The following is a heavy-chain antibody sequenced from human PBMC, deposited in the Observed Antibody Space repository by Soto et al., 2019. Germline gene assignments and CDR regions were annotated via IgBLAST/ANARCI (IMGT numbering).Heavy chain of an antibody. CDR3: ARGNSSGWYVSYYFDY. J-gene: IGHJ4*02. Sequence: GGSLRLSCAASGFTVSRNYMSWVRQAPGKGLEWVSVIYSGGSTYYADSVKGRFTISRHNSKNTLYLQMNSLRAEDTAVYYCARGNSSGWYVSYYFDYWGQGTLVTVSS. CDR2: IYSGGST. D-gene: IGHD6-19*01. V-gene: IGHV3-53*04. CDR1: GFTVSRNY.